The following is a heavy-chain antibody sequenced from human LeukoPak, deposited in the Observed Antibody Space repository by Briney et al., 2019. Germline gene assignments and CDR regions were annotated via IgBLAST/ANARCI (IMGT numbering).Heavy chain of an antibody. J-gene: IGHJ2*01. CDR3: ARGATGSVGYFDL. D-gene: IGHD5-12*01. CDR1: GGSISSYY. V-gene: IGHV4-59*01. Sequence: MPSETLSLTCTVSGGSISSYYWSWIRQPPGKGLEWIGYIYYSGSTNYNPSLKSRVTISVDTSKNQFSLKLSSVTAADTAVYYCARGATGSVGYFDLWGRGTLVIVSS. CDR2: IYYSGST.